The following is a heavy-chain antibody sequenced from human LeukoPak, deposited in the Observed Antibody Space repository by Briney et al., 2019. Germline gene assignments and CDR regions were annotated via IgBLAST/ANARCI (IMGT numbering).Heavy chain of an antibody. CDR2: INPNRGGT. J-gene: IGHJ4*02. CDR1: GYTFTGYY. V-gene: IGHV1-2*06. Sequence: ASVKVSCKASGYTFTGYYMHWVRQAPGQGLEWMGRINPNRGGTNSAQKFQGRVTMTRDTSINTAYMELNRLRSDDTAVYYCARAIAAAGDFWGQGTLVTVSS. CDR3: ARAIAAAGDF. D-gene: IGHD6-13*01.